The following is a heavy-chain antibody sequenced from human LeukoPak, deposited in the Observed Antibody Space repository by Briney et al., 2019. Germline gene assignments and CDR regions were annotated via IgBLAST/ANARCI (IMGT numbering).Heavy chain of an antibody. Sequence: PSETLSLTCSVSGGSISSYYWSWIRQPAGKGLEWIGRIYTSGTTNYNPSLKSRVTMSVDTSKNQFSLKLSSVTVADTAVYYCAREAGSERYFDSWGQGTPVTVSS. CDR2: IYTSGTT. CDR1: GGSISSYY. V-gene: IGHV4-4*07. J-gene: IGHJ4*02. CDR3: AREAGSERYFDS.